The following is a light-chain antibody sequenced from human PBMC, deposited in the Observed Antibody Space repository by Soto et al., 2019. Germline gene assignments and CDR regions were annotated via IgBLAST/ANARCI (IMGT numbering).Light chain of an antibody. CDR1: ESVSGTY. V-gene: IGKV3-20*01. CDR2: GAS. CDR3: QQYGRSPTT. J-gene: IGKJ3*01. Sequence: VLTQSPGTLSLSPGERATLSCRASESVSGTYVAWYQQTPGQAPRLLISGASNRATGIPDRFAASGSGTDFTLPISGLEPEDSAVYFCQQYGRSPTTFGPGTKVEIK.